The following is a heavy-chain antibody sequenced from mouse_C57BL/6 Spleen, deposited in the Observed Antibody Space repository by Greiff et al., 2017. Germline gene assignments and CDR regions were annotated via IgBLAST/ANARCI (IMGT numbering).Heavy chain of an antibody. V-gene: IGHV1-4*01. D-gene: IGHD1-1*01. CDR1: GYTFTSYT. Sequence: QVQLQQSGAELARPGASVKMSCTASGYTFTSYTMHWVKQRPGQGLEWIGYINPSSGYTKYNQKFKDKATLTADKSSSTAYMQLSSLTSEDSAVYYCARDAVVATDWYFDGWGTGTTVTVSS. J-gene: IGHJ1*03. CDR3: ARDAVVATDWYFDG. CDR2: INPSSGYT.